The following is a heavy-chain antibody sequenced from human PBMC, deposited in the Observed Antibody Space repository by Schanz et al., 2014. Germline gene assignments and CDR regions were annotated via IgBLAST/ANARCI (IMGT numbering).Heavy chain of an antibody. CDR2: INPNSGGT. CDR1: GYTFTGYY. CDR3: ARDGGGPTVTTVYYGMDV. V-gene: IGHV1-2*02. D-gene: IGHD4-17*01. J-gene: IGHJ6*02. Sequence: QVQLVQSGAEVKKPGASVRVSCKASGYTFTGYYMNWVRQAPGQGLEWMGWINPNSGGTDYAQKFXGXVPMTSDTSISTAYMVLSRLRSDDTAIYYCARDGGGPTVTTVYYGMDVWGQGTTVTVSS.